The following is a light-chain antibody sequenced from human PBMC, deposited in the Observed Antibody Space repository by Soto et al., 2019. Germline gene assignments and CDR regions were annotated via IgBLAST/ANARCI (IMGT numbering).Light chain of an antibody. Sequence: QSALTQPASVSGSPGQSITVSCIGTSSDVGGYNYVSWYQQHPGKAPKLMIHDVSNRPSGVSNRFSGSKSGNTASLTISGLPAEDEAYYYCSSYASSNTQVFGGGTKLTVL. CDR2: DVS. CDR1: SSDVGGYNY. CDR3: SSYASSNTQV. J-gene: IGLJ2*01. V-gene: IGLV2-14*03.